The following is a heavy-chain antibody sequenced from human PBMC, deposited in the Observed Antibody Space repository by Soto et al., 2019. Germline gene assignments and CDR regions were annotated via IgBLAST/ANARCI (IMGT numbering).Heavy chain of an antibody. D-gene: IGHD2-8*01. J-gene: IGHJ6*02. Sequence: ASVKVSCKASGYSFTDYHIHWVRQAPGQGLEWLGRSNPMCGGTCRGQKFPGWGTMTTDTSISTASMDLPRLTSDDTAIYYCARGDSTDCSNGVCAFFYKHDMDVWG. V-gene: IGHV1-2*04. CDR3: ARGDSTDCSNGVCAFFYKHDMDV. CDR1: GYSFTDYH. CDR2: SNPMCGGT.